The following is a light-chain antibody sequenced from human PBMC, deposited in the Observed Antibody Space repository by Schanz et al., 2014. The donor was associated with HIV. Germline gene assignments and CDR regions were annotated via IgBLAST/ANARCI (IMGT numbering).Light chain of an antibody. CDR3: QSFDSSLNGVL. V-gene: IGLV1-44*01. J-gene: IGLJ3*02. CDR2: SNN. CDR1: SSNIGTNY. Sequence: QSVLTQPPSVSGAPGQRVTISCSGSSSNIGTNYVFWYQQFPGTAPKLLIYSNNQRPSGVPDRFSGSKSGTSASLAISGLQSEDEADYFCQSFDSSLNGVLFGGGTKLTVL.